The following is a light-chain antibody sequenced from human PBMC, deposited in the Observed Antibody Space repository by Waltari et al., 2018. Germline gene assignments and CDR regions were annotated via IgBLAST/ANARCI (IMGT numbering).Light chain of an antibody. J-gene: IGKJ2*01. CDR3: QQYNNWPPYT. CDR1: QSVGSN. Sequence: DIVMTQSPATLSVSPGERATLSCRASQSVGSNLAWYQQKPGQARRLLIFAASRRATGIPARFSGSGSGTEFTLTIGSLQSEDFAVYYCQQYNNWPPYTFGQGTKLEIK. CDR2: AAS. V-gene: IGKV3-15*01.